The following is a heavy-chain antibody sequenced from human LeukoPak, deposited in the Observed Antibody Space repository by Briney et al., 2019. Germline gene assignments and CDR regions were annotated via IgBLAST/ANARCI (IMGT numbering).Heavy chain of an antibody. Sequence: PGGSLRLSCAASGFTFSRYWMHWVRQAPGKGLVWVSRINEGGSTTSYADSVKGRFTISRDNAKNTLYLQMNGLRDEDTAVYYCARGGLEPVDYWGQGTLVTVSS. D-gene: IGHD1-14*01. CDR2: INEGGSTT. V-gene: IGHV3-74*01. CDR1: GFTFSRYW. CDR3: ARGGLEPVDY. J-gene: IGHJ4*02.